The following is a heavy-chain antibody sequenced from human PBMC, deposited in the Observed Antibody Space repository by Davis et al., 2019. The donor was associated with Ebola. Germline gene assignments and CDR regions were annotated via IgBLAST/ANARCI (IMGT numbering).Heavy chain of an antibody. CDR2: ISGSGGST. J-gene: IGHJ4*02. Sequence: GGSLRLSCAASGFTFSSYAMSWVRQAPGKGLEWVSAISGSGGSTYYADSVKGRFTISRDNSKNTLYLQMNSLRAEDTAVYYCARDMTRYDFWSGYFWGQGTLVTVSS. V-gene: IGHV3-23*01. D-gene: IGHD3-3*01. CDR1: GFTFSSYA. CDR3: ARDMTRYDFWSGYF.